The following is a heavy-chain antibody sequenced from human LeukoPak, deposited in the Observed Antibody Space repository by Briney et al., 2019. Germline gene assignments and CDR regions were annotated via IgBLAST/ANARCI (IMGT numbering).Heavy chain of an antibody. CDR2: ISGNAGST. CDR3: ARDLDGVEYGSGSSYYFDY. Sequence: GGSLRLSCAASGFTLSSYAMSWVRQAPGKGLEWVSLISGNAGSTYYADSVKGRFTISRDNAKNSLYLQMNSLRAEDTAVYYCARDLDGVEYGSGSSYYFDYWGQGTLVTVSS. J-gene: IGHJ4*02. V-gene: IGHV3-23*01. CDR1: GFTLSSYA. D-gene: IGHD3-10*01.